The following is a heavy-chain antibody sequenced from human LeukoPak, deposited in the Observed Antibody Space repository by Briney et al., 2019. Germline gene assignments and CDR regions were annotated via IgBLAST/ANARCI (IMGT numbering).Heavy chain of an antibody. D-gene: IGHD1-26*01. CDR1: GFSFGDYW. J-gene: IGHJ4*02. V-gene: IGHV3-7*01. CDR3: ARVGAWDLQRVFEY. Sequence: GGSLRLSCAASGFSFGDYWMTWASHVLGKGLEWVANIKQDGAEKHYAESVEGRFIISRDNAKNSLYLEMDSLKVEDTAVYYCARVGAWDLQRVFEYWGQGTLVTVSS. CDR2: IKQDGAEK.